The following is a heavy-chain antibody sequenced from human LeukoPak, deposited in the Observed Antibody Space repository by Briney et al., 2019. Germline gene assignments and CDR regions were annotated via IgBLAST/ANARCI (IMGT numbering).Heavy chain of an antibody. Sequence: GASVKVSCKASGYTFTSYYMHWVRQAPGQGLEWMGIINPSGGNTIYAQKFQGRVTITADESTSTAYMELSSLRSEDTAVYYCAINGYYYDSSLGAFDIWGQGTMVTVSS. CDR3: AINGYYYDSSLGAFDI. D-gene: IGHD3-22*01. V-gene: IGHV1-46*01. CDR2: INPSGGNT. J-gene: IGHJ3*02. CDR1: GYTFTSYY.